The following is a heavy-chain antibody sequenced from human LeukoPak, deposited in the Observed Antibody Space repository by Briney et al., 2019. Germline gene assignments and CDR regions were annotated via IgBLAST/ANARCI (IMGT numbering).Heavy chain of an antibody. D-gene: IGHD3-10*01. Sequence: PGGSLRLSCAASGFTFSSYSMNWVRQAPGKGLEWVSYISSSSSTIYYADSVKGRFTISRDTAKNSLYLQMNSLRAEDTALYHCAKGTSGTYYDPLDYWGQGALVTVSS. J-gene: IGHJ4*02. CDR1: GFTFSSYS. CDR3: AKGTSGTYYDPLDY. CDR2: ISSSSSTI. V-gene: IGHV3-48*04.